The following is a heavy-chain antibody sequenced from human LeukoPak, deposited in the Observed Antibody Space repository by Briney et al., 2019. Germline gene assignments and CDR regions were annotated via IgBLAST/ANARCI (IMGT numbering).Heavy chain of an antibody. J-gene: IGHJ3*02. D-gene: IGHD3-22*01. CDR1: GFTFSSYA. CDR2: ISYDGSDK. CDR3: ASPNPYYEDAFDI. V-gene: IGHV3-30-3*01. Sequence: PGGSLSLSCAASGFTFSSYAMHWVRQAPGKGLEWVAVISYDGSDKYYADSVKGRFTISRDNSKNTLYLQMNSLRAEDTAVYYCASPNPYYEDAFDIWGQGTMVTVSS.